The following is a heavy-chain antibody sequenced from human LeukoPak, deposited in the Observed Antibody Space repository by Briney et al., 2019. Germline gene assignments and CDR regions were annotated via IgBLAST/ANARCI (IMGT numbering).Heavy chain of an antibody. D-gene: IGHD4-17*01. J-gene: IGHJ4*02. CDR1: AFTFRDYN. V-gene: IGHV3-49*03. CDR3: ARDDRPYGHDFDY. CDR2: IRSKADGGTT. Sequence: GGSLRLSCTASAFTFRDYNINWFRQAPGRGLEWVGFIRSKADGGTTEYAASVKGRFTISRDDSKNVAYLQINNLRAEDTALYYCARDDRPYGHDFDYWGQGTLVTVSS.